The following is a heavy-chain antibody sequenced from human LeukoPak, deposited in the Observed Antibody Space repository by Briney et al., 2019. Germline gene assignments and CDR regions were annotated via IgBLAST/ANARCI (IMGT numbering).Heavy chain of an antibody. CDR1: GGSISSGGYY. D-gene: IGHD4-23*01. J-gene: IGHJ4*02. CDR3: ARGGAYYGGNSGANY. Sequence: SETLSLTCTVSGGSISSGGYYWSWIRQPPGKGLEWIGYIYHSGSTYYNPSLKSRVTISVDRSKNQFSLKLSSVTAADTAVYYCARGGAYYGGNSGANYWGQGTLVTVSS. V-gene: IGHV4-30-2*01. CDR2: IYHSGST.